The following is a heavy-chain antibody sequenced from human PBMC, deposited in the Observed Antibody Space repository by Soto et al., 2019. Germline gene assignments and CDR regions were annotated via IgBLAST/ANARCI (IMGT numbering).Heavy chain of an antibody. J-gene: IGHJ4*01. CDR2: IYYSGTT. V-gene: IGHV4-59*12. CDR1: GGSISSYY. Sequence: TLSLTCTVSGGSISSYYWSWIRQPPGKGLEWIGYIYYSGTTDFAAPVKGRFAISRDDSKNMVYLEMNNLQTEDTAIYYCPTDSYITPIIVRFDYWGHGTLVTVSS. D-gene: IGHD2-15*01. CDR3: PTDSYITPIIVRFDY.